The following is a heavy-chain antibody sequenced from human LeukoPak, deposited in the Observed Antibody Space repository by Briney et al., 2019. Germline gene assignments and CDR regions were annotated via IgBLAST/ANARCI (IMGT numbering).Heavy chain of an antibody. CDR2: ISYDGSNK. Sequence: PGRSLRLSCAASGFTFSSYATHWVRQAPGKGLEWVAVISYDGSNKYYADSVKGRFTISRDNSKNTLYLQMNSLRAEDTAVYYCAKKGYYDGSGYYMYYFDHWGQGTLVTVSS. D-gene: IGHD3-22*01. J-gene: IGHJ4*02. V-gene: IGHV3-30-3*02. CDR1: GFTFSSYA. CDR3: AKKGYYDGSGYYMYYFDH.